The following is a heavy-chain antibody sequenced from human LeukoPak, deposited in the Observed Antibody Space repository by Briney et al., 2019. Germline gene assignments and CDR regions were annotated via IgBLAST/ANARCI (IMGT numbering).Heavy chain of an antibody. CDR1: GSTFNSYA. D-gene: IGHD2-2*02. J-gene: IGHJ4*02. CDR2: ISGTGDST. V-gene: IGHV3-23*01. Sequence: GGSLRLSCAASGSTFNSYAMSWVRQAPGKGLEWVSPISGTGDSTYYADSVMGRFTISRDNSKNTLYLQMNSLRAEDTAVYYCAKHGCTNTRCYTNFWGQGTLVTVSS. CDR3: AKHGCTNTRCYTNF.